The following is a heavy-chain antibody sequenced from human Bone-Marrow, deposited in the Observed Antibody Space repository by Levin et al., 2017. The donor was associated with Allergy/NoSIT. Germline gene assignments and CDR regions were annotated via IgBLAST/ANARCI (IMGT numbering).Heavy chain of an antibody. J-gene: IGHJ6*02. CDR2: IRSKPNSYAT. CDR1: GFTFSGSA. D-gene: IGHD3-16*01. V-gene: IGHV3-73*01. Sequence: GGSLRLSCATSGFTFSGSAMHWVRQASGKGLEWVGRIRSKPNSYATAYAASVKGRFTISRDDSKNTAYLQMNSLKAEDTAVYYCSRHAPRGDYYYGMDVWGQGTTVTVSS. CDR3: SRHAPRGDYYYGMDV.